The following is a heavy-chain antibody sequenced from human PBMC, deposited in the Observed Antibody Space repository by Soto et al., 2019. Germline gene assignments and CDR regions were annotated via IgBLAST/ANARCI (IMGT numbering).Heavy chain of an antibody. D-gene: IGHD3-3*01. Sequence: EVQLLESGGGLVQPGGSLRLSCTVSGFSISSSAFSWVRQTPGKGLEWVSASSGGGGPTHYADSVKGRFTISRDNSKNTLYLQTNSMRAEDTAVYYCAKNDWSVYPLGGFWGRGTLVSVSS. CDR3: AKNDWSVYPLGGF. J-gene: IGHJ1*01. V-gene: IGHV3-23*01. CDR2: SSGGGGPT. CDR1: GFSISSSA.